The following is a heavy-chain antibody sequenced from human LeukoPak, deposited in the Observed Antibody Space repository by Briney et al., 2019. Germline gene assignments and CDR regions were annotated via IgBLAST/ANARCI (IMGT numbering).Heavy chain of an antibody. J-gene: IGHJ3*02. Sequence: PGGSLRLSCAASGFTVSSNYMSWVRQAPGKGLEWVSVIYTGGSTYYADSVKGRFTISRDNSKNTLYLQMNSLETEDTALYYCTTEGFTYGHHALGIWGQGTVVTVSS. D-gene: IGHD5-18*01. CDR3: TTEGFTYGHHALGI. CDR1: GFTVSSNY. CDR2: IYTGGST. V-gene: IGHV3-53*01.